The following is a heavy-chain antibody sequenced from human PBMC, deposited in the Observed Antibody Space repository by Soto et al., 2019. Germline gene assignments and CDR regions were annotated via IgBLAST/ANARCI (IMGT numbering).Heavy chain of an antibody. V-gene: IGHV3-74*01. Sequence: VQLVESGGGLVQPGGSLRLSCAASGFTFSVYWMHWVRQAPGKGLVWVSRIDSDGSTTSYADSVKGRFTISRDNAKSTLYPQMNSLRAEDTAVYYCARPGYSNYGPGVDVWGQGTTVTVSS. D-gene: IGHD4-4*01. CDR3: ARPGYSNYGPGVDV. CDR1: GFTFSVYW. CDR2: IDSDGSTT. J-gene: IGHJ6*02.